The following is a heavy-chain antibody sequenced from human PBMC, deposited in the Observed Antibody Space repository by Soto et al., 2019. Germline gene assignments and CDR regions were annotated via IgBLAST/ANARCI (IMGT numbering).Heavy chain of an antibody. Sequence: QVQLVQSGPEVKKPGASVKVSCKASGYTFTTYDFNWVRQAPGQGLEWMGWLNPKSGNTGSAQKFQGRVTMTRDSSISTVYMELSSLSSDDTALYYCARVAGSPDYWGQGTLVTVSS. CDR1: GYTFTTYD. V-gene: IGHV1-8*01. D-gene: IGHD1-26*01. CDR2: LNPKSGNT. J-gene: IGHJ4*02. CDR3: ARVAGSPDY.